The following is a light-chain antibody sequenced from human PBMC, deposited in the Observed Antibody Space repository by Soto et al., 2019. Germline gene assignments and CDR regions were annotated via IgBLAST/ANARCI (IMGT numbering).Light chain of an antibody. CDR3: QQYNSYS. CDR1: QSISSW. CDR2: DAS. J-gene: IGKJ3*01. Sequence: DIQMTQSPSTLSASVGDRVTITCRASQSISSWLAWYQQKPGKAPKLLIYDASSLESGVPSRFSGSGSGTESTLTISSLQPDDFATYYCQQYNSYSFGRWTKVDIK. V-gene: IGKV1-5*01.